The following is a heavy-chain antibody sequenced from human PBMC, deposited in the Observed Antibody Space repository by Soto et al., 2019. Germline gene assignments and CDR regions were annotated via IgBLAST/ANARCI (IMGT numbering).Heavy chain of an antibody. CDR1: GESVSSNSAA. D-gene: IGHD6-6*01. J-gene: IGHJ6*02. V-gene: IGHV6-1*01. CDR2: TYYRSKWYN. Sequence: PSPTLSLTCASSGESVSSNSAAWNWIRQSPSRGLEWLGRTYYRSKWYNDYAVSVKSRITINPDTSKNQFSLQLNSVTPEDTAVYYCARESSSDPTYYYYGMDVWGQGTTVTVSS. CDR3: ARESSSDPTYYYYGMDV.